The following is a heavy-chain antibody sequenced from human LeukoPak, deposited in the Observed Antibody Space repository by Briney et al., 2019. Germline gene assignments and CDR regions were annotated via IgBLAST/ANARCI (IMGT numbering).Heavy chain of an antibody. J-gene: IGHJ4*02. V-gene: IGHV4-59*01. CDR1: GVSINSYY. D-gene: IGHD3-3*02. CDR3: AGEGAFYSGFDY. Sequence: PSETLSLPCTVSGVSINSYYWSWIRQAPGKELEWIGYIYYTGSTNYNPSLKSRVTTSVDTSKNQFSLKLSSVTAADTAVYYCAGEGAFYSGFDYWGQGTLVTVSS. CDR2: IYYTGST.